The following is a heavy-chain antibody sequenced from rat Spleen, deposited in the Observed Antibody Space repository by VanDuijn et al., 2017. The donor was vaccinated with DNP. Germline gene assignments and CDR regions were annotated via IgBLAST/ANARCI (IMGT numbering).Heavy chain of an antibody. V-gene: IGHV5-25*01. CDR2: ISPSGGST. D-gene: IGHD1-7*01. CDR3: ARHDSFNWFAY. CDR1: RITFSDHN. Sequence: EVQLVESGGGLVQPGRSLKLSCEVSRITFSDHNMAWVRQAPTKGLEWVASISPSGGSTYYRDSVKGRFTVSRDNAKSTLYLQVNSLRSEDTATYYCARHDSFNWFAYWGQGTLVTVSS. J-gene: IGHJ3*01.